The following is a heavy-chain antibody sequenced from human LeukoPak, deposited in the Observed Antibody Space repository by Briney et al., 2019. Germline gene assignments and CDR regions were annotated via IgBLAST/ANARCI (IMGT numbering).Heavy chain of an antibody. D-gene: IGHD6-6*01. V-gene: IGHV4-30-4*01. CDR1: GGSISSGDYY. CDR2: IYYSGST. CDR3: ARRSSIAARPWDY. Sequence: PSETLSLTCTVSGGSISSGDYYWSWIRQPPGKGLVWIGYIYYSGSTYYNPSLKSRVTISVDTSKNQFSLKLSSVTAADTAVYYCARRSSIAARPWDYWGQGTLVTVSS. J-gene: IGHJ4*02.